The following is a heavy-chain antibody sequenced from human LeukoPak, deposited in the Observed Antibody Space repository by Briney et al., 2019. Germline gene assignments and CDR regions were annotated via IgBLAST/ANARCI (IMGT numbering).Heavy chain of an antibody. Sequence: KASQTLSLTCTVSGGSISSGDYYWSWIRQPPGKVLEWIGYNYYSGSTYYNPSLNSRVTISVDTSKNQFSLKLSSVTAADTAVYYCARAPIGVVTFFDSWGQGTLVTVSS. CDR3: ARAPIGVVTFFDS. D-gene: IGHD3-3*01. J-gene: IGHJ4*02. V-gene: IGHV4-30-4*08. CDR1: GGSISSGDYY. CDR2: NYYSGST.